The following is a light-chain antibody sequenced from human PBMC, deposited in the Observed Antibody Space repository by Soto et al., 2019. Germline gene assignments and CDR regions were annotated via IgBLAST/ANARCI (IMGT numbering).Light chain of an antibody. CDR3: ASYTSSTSWV. Sequence: QSALTQPASVSGSPGQSITISCTGTVSDVGFYNYVSWYQQHAGEAPKLMIFEVNNRPSGVSNRFSGSKSGNTASLTVSGLQAEDEADYYCASYTSSTSWVFGGGTKVTVL. V-gene: IGLV2-14*01. CDR1: VSDVGFYNY. CDR2: EVN. J-gene: IGLJ3*02.